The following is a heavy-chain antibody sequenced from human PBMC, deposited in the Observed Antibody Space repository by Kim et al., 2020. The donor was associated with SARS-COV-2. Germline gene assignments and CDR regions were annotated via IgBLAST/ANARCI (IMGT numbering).Heavy chain of an antibody. CDR1: GDSISSYY. CDR2: IYYSGST. V-gene: IGHV4-59*01. Sequence: SETLSLTCTVSGDSISSYYWSWIRQPPGKGLEWIGYIYYSGSTNYNPSLKSRVTISVDTSKNQFSLNLSSVTAADTAVYYCARVIVLRYFDWQYYYYYMDVWGKGTTVTVSS. J-gene: IGHJ6*03. D-gene: IGHD3-9*01. CDR3: ARVIVLRYFDWQYYYYYMDV.